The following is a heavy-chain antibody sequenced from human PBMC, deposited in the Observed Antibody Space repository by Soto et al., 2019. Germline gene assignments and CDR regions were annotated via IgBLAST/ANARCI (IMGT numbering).Heavy chain of an antibody. J-gene: IGHJ5*02. V-gene: IGHV4-4*02. CDR2: IYHSGST. CDR3: ARAVKYYYDSSGYWNWFDP. Sequence: QVQLQESGPGLVKPSGTLSLTCAVSGGSISSSNWWSWVRQPPGKGLEWIGEIYHSGSTNYNPSLKSRVTISVDQSKNQFSLKLSSVTAADTAVYYGARAVKYYYDSSGYWNWFDPWGQGTLVTVSS. CDR1: GGSISSSNW. D-gene: IGHD3-22*01.